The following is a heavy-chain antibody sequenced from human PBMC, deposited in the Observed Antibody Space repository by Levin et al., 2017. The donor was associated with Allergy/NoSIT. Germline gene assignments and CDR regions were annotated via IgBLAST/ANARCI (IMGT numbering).Heavy chain of an antibody. CDR2: IWYDGSNK. J-gene: IGHJ4*02. Sequence: QAGGSLRLSCAASGFTFSSYGMHWVRQAPGKGLEWVAVIWYDGSNKYYADSVKGRFTISRDNSKNTLYLQMNSLRAEDTAVYYCARVLAYYYGSGSYYNGGTEKKDFDYWGQGTLVTVSS. D-gene: IGHD3-10*01. V-gene: IGHV3-33*01. CDR3: ARVLAYYYGSGSYYNGGTEKKDFDY. CDR1: GFTFSSYG.